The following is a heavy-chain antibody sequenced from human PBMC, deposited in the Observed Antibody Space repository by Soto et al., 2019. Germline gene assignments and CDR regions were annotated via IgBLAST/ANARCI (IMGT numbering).Heavy chain of an antibody. V-gene: IGHV1-69*01. CDR3: AAELGFGKLSVV. Sequence: QVQGVQSGVEVRRPGSSVKVSCKASGDTFKNCVISWVRQAPGQGLEWMGGIIPLFGTTDFAQRFQVRLTITTDESTTTAYMELSRLRSEDTATYYCAAELGFGKLSVVWGQGTTVIVSS. D-gene: IGHD3-10*01. CDR2: IIPLFGTT. CDR1: GDTFKNCV. J-gene: IGHJ6*02.